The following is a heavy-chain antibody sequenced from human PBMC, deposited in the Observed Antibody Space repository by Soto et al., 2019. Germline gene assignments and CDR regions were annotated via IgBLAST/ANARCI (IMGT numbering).Heavy chain of an antibody. Sequence: PSETLSLTCAVSGGSISSYYWSWIRQPPGKGLEWIGYIYYTGSTNYNPSLKSRVTISVDTSKYQFSLKLSSVTAADTAVYYCARRVPGAKYYDYWGQGTLVTVSS. V-gene: IGHV4-59*08. CDR3: ARRVPGAKYYDY. D-gene: IGHD3-3*01. J-gene: IGHJ4*02. CDR1: GGSISSYY. CDR2: IYYTGST.